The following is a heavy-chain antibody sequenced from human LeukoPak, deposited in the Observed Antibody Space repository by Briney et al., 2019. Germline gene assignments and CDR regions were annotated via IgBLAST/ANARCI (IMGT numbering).Heavy chain of an antibody. CDR2: VNADGSST. CDR3: ARDALYDSSPYGMDV. J-gene: IGHJ6*02. V-gene: IGHV3-74*01. CDR1: GFNFSRYW. D-gene: IGHD3-22*01. Sequence: GGSLRLSCEASGFNFSRYWMHWVRQAPGKGLVWVSRVNADGSSTRYADSVKGRFTISRDNAKNSLYLQMNSLRVEDTAVYYCARDALYDSSPYGMDVWGQGTTVTVSS.